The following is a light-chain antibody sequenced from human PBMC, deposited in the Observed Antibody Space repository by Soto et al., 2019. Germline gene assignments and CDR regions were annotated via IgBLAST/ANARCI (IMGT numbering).Light chain of an antibody. V-gene: IGLV2-14*01. CDR2: EVR. J-gene: IGLJ1*01. CDR3: SSYTSGSTPYV. CDR1: SSDVGGYNY. Sequence: QSALTQPASVSGSPGHSITISCTGTSSDVGGYNYVSWYQQHPGKAPKLMIYEVRNRPSGVSNRFSGSKSGNTASLTIYGLQAEDEADYYCSSYTSGSTPYVFGTGTKLTGL.